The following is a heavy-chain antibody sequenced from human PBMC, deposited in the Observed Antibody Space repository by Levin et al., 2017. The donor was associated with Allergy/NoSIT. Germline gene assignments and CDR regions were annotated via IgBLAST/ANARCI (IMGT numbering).Heavy chain of an antibody. J-gene: IGHJ3*02. D-gene: IGHD5-12*01. CDR1: GFTFNNYW. CDR3: AIVATTPVWAFDI. Sequence: GESLKISCAASGFTFNNYWMTWVRQAPGKGLEWVANIKEDGSAKYYVDSVKGRFTISRDNAKNTLYLQLNSLRTEDTAAYYCAIVATTPVWAFDIWGQGTMVTVSS. V-gene: IGHV3-7*02. CDR2: IKEDGSAK.